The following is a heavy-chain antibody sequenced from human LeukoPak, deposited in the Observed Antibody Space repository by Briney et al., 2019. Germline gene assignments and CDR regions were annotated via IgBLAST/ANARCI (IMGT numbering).Heavy chain of an antibody. J-gene: IGHJ6*03. V-gene: IGHV3-23*01. Sequence: GGSLRLSCAASGFTFSSYAMSWVRQAPGKGLEWVSAISGSGGSTYYADSVKGRFTISRDNSKNMLYLQMNSLRAEDTAVYYCAKVGGWELLRYYYYYMDVWGKGTTVTVSS. D-gene: IGHD1-26*01. CDR3: AKVGGWELLRYYYYYMDV. CDR2: ISGSGGST. CDR1: GFTFSSYA.